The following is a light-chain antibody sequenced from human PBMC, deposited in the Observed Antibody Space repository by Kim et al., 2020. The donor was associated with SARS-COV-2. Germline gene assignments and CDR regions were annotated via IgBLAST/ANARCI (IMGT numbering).Light chain of an antibody. CDR2: GAS. CDR3: QQYGSSPWT. J-gene: IGKJ1*01. Sequence: SPGGRATLARRASQSVSSSYLAWYQQKPGQAPRLLIYGASSRATGIPDRFSGSGSGTDFTLTISRLEPEDFAVYYCQQYGSSPWTFGQGTKVDIK. V-gene: IGKV3-20*01. CDR1: QSVSSSY.